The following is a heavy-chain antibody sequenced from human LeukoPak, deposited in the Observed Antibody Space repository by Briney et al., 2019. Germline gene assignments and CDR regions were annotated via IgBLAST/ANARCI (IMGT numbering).Heavy chain of an antibody. V-gene: IGHV3-66*01. CDR1: GFTVSSNY. J-gene: IGHJ4*02. Sequence: GGSLRLSCAASGFTVSSNYMNWVRQAPGKGLEWVLVIYSGGTTYYADSVKGRFTMSRDNSKNTLYLQMNSLRAEDTAVYYCATSIDSSGYFDFDYWGQGTLVTVSS. CDR3: ATSIDSSGYFDFDY. CDR2: IYSGGTT. D-gene: IGHD3-22*01.